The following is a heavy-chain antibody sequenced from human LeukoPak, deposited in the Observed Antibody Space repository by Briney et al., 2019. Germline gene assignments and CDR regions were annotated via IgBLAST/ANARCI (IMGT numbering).Heavy chain of an antibody. CDR3: ARGLVWLRWGGHHWFDP. CDR2: INHSGST. V-gene: IGHV4-34*01. J-gene: IGHJ5*02. D-gene: IGHD5-12*01. Sequence: SETLSLTCAVYGGSFSGYYWSWIRQPPGKGLEWIGEINHSGSTNYNPSLKSRVTISVDTSKNQFSLKLSSVTAADTAVYYCARGLVWLRWGGHHWFDPWGQGTLVTVSS. CDR1: GGSFSGYY.